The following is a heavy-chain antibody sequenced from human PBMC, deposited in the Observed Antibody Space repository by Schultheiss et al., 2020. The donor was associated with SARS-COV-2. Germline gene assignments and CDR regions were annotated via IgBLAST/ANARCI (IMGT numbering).Heavy chain of an antibody. D-gene: IGHD3-10*01. Sequence: SETLSLTCTVSGGSISTYYWSWMRQPPGKGLEWIAYIYYSGSTNYNPSLKSRVTISVDTSKNQFSLKLSSVTAADTAVYYCARGAPSSGYYYYYYMDVWGKGTTVTVSS. CDR1: GGSISTYY. CDR3: ARGAPSSGYYYYYYMDV. CDR2: IYYSGST. J-gene: IGHJ6*03. V-gene: IGHV4-59*01.